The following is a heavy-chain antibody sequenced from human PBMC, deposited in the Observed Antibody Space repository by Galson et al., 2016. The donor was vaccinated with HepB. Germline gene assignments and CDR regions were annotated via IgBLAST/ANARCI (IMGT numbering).Heavy chain of an antibody. D-gene: IGHD4-23*01. J-gene: IGHJ4*02. CDR3: ARDRLASGNHLDY. CDR1: GFTFSTYA. V-gene: IGHV3-23*01. CDR2: ISGSGDTT. Sequence: SLRLSCAGTGFTFSTYAMSWVRQAPGKRLEWVSAISGSGDTTYYADSVKGRFSISRDNSTLYLQMNSLRAEDTAVYYCARDRLASGNHLDYWGQGTLVTVSS.